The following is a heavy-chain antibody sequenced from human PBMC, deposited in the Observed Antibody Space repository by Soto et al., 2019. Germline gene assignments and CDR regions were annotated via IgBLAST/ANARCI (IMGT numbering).Heavy chain of an antibody. Sequence: SVKGSCKASGGAFSSYAISWVRQAPGQGLEWMGGIIPIFGTANYAQKFQGRVTITADESTSTAYMELSSLRSEDTALYYCARGEITIFGVVITPYYYGMDVWGQGTTVTVSS. CDR2: IIPIFGTA. V-gene: IGHV1-69*13. J-gene: IGHJ6*02. CDR1: GGAFSSYA. D-gene: IGHD3-3*01. CDR3: ARGEITIFGVVITPYYYGMDV.